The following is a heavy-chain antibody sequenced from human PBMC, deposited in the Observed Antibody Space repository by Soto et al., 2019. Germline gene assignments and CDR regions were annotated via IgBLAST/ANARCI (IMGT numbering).Heavy chain of an antibody. CDR3: ARDPVRGYSYGFYGMDV. V-gene: IGHV1-69*06. CDR2: IIPIFCTA. Sequence: VKVSSKATGCPFSSYDIGWVRQAPGQGLEWMGGIIPIFCTANYAQKFQCRVTITADKSTSTAYMELSSLRSEDTAVYYCARDPVRGYSYGFYGMDVCGQRTTVTVSS. D-gene: IGHD5-18*01. J-gene: IGHJ6*02. CDR1: GCPFSSYD.